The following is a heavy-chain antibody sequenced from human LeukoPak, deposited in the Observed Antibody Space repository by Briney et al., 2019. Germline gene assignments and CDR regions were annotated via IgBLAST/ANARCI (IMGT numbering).Heavy chain of an antibody. J-gene: IGHJ4*02. CDR2: ISGSSSDT. Sequence: GGSLRLSCATSGLSFSNYYMNWIRQAPGKGLEWVSYISGSSSDTNYADSVKGRFTISRDNAKNSLYLQMNSLRAEDTAVYYCARTPRQPDYWGQGTLVTVSS. D-gene: IGHD2-15*01. CDR1: GLSFSNYY. CDR3: ARTPRQPDY. V-gene: IGHV3-11*03.